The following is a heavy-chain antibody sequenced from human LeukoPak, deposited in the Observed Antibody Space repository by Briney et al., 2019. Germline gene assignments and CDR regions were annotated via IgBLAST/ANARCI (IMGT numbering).Heavy chain of an antibody. J-gene: IGHJ4*02. CDR1: GGTFSSYA. CDR3: ARVGAYCTGTSCFDY. D-gene: IGHD2-2*01. CDR2: IIPIFGTA. Sequence: GASVKVSCKASGGTFSSYAISWVRQAPGQGLEWMGGIIPIFGTANYAQKFQGRVTITADESTSTAYMELRSLTSDDTAVYYCARVGAYCTGTSCFDYWGQGALVTVSS. V-gene: IGHV1-69*13.